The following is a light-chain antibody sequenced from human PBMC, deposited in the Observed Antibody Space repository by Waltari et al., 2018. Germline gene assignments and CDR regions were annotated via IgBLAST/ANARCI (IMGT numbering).Light chain of an antibody. CDR3: TSYAGSHNWV. V-gene: IGLV2-8*01. CDR1: SSDVGGYNY. CDR2: EVN. Sequence: QSALTQPPSASGSPGPSVTISCTGTSSDVGGYNYVSWYQHPPGKAPKLMISEVNKRPSGVPDRFPGSKSGNTASLTVSGLQADDEADYYCTSYAGSHNWVFGGGTKLTVL. J-gene: IGLJ2*01.